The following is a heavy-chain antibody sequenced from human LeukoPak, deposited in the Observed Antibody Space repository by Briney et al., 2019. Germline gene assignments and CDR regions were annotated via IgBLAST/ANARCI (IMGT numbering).Heavy chain of an antibody. D-gene: IGHD3-22*01. V-gene: IGHV3-30*04. J-gene: IGHJ6*02. Sequence: PGRSLRLSCAASGFTFSSYAMHWVRQAPGKGLEWVAVISYDGSNKYYADSVKGRFTISRDNSKNTLYLQMNSLRAEDTAVYYCARDDFYDSSGYLSPLYYYYGMDVWGQGTTVTVSS. CDR3: ARDDFYDSSGYLSPLYYYYGMDV. CDR1: GFTFSSYA. CDR2: ISYDGSNK.